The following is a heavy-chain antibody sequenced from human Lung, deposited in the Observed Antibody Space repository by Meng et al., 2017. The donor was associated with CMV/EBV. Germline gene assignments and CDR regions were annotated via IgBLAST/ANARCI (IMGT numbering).Heavy chain of an antibody. CDR1: GGSIGSGGYY. CDR2: IYYTGST. CDR3: AREAGRDGYATPKFDY. V-gene: IGHV4-31*03. J-gene: IGHJ4*02. D-gene: IGHD5-24*01. Sequence: VELQEVGPALVKPLPTLSLPCTVSGGSIGSGGYYWSWIRQHPGKGLEWIGYIYYTGSTFYNPSLKSRVTISVDTSKNQFSLKLIPATAADTAVYYCAREAGRDGYATPKFDYWGQGTLVTVSS.